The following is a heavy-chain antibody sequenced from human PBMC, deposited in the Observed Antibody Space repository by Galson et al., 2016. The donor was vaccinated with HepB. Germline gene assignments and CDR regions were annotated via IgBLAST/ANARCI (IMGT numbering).Heavy chain of an antibody. V-gene: IGHV1-69*13. CDR2: SNPMFGTT. D-gene: IGHD5-24*01. CDR1: GDTLGTYA. J-gene: IGHJ6*02. Sequence: SVKISCKASGDTLGTYAISWVRQAPGQGLQWMGGSNPMFGTTNYEQNYQDRVTITADESTNTAYMELRSLRYDDTAMYYCARGRLLSTMATSGVPYYHYGMDVWGQGTTVTVSS. CDR3: ARGRLLSTMATSGVPYYHYGMDV.